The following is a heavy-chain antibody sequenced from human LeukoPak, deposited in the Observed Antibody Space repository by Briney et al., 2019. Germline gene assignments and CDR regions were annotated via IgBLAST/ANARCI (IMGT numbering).Heavy chain of an antibody. D-gene: IGHD3-9*01. CDR3: TRVVYDILTGYYRVPYYFDY. J-gene: IGHJ4*02. V-gene: IGHV3-49*03. Sequence: PGGSLRLSCTGSGFTFGDYAMGWLRQVPGKGLEWVGFIRSKAYSGTTEYAASVKGRFIISRDDSKSIAYLEMSSLKTEDTAVYYCTRVVYDILTGYYRVPYYFDYWGQGTLVTVSS. CDR1: GFTFGDYA. CDR2: IRSKAYSGTT.